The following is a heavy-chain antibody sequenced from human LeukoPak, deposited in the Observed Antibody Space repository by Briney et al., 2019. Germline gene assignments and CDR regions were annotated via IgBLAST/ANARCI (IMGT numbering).Heavy chain of an antibody. J-gene: IGHJ6*03. Sequence: SETLSLTCTVSGGSISSYYWSWIRQPPGKGLEWIGYIYYSGSTNYNPSLKSRVTISVDTSKNQFSLKLSSVTVADTAVYYCARGGDSSGYYVYYYYYYMDVWGKGTTVTVPS. CDR2: IYYSGST. CDR3: ARGGDSSGYYVYYYYYYMDV. D-gene: IGHD3-22*01. V-gene: IGHV4-59*01. CDR1: GGSISSYY.